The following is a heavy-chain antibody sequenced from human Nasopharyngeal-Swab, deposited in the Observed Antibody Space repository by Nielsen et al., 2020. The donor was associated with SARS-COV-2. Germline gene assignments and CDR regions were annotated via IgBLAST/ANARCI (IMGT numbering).Heavy chain of an antibody. CDR1: GFTFSSYA. CDR3: AKCPTPIPRYYCYVDV. J-gene: IGHJ6*03. CDR2: ISGSGGST. V-gene: IGHV3-23*01. Sequence: GESLKISCAASGFTFSSYAMSWVRQAPGKGLEWISSISGSGGSTYYADSVKGRSVKGRFTISRDNSKNTLYLQVSGLRADDTGVYYCAKCPTPIPRYYCYVDVWGKGTTVTVSS.